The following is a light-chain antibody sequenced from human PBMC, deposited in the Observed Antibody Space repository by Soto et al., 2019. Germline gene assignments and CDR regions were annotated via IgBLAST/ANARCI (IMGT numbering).Light chain of an antibody. Sequence: QSVLTQPPSASGSPGQSVTISCTGTSSDVGGNDYVSWYQQHPGTAPKLMIFEVSKRPSGVPHRFSGSKSGNTASLTVSGLQAEDEADYFCSSFSDNNNFVFGGGTKVTVL. CDR3: SSFSDNNNFV. CDR2: EVS. CDR1: SSDVGGNDY. V-gene: IGLV2-8*01. J-gene: IGLJ3*02.